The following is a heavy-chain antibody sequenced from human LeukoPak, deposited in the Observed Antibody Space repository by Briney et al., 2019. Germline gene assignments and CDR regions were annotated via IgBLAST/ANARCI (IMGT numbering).Heavy chain of an antibody. CDR2: ISGSGGST. Sequence: GGSLRLSCAASGFTFSSYAMSWVRQAPGKGLEWVSAISGSGGSTYYADSVKGRFTISRANSKNTLYLQMNSLRAEDTAVYYCAKTIDGAGYYYYYMDVWGKGTTVTISS. J-gene: IGHJ6*03. D-gene: IGHD3-9*01. CDR3: AKTIDGAGYYYYYMDV. CDR1: GFTFSSYA. V-gene: IGHV3-23*01.